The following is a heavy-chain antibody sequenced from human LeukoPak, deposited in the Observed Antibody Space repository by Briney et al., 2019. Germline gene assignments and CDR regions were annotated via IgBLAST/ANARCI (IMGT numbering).Heavy chain of an antibody. J-gene: IGHJ4*02. Sequence: GASVKVSCKASGYTFTSYDINWVRQATGQGLEWMGWMNPNSGNTGYAQKFQGRVTITRNTSISTAYMELSSLRSEDTAVYYCARQPGCSGYDYDYWGQGTLVTVSS. CDR2: MNPNSGNT. D-gene: IGHD5-12*01. CDR1: GYTFTSYD. CDR3: ARQPGCSGYDYDY. V-gene: IGHV1-8*03.